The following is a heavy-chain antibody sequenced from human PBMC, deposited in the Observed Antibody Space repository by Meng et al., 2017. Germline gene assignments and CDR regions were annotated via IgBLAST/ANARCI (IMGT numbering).Heavy chain of an antibody. J-gene: IGHJ4*02. CDR3: ATGAAAADH. D-gene: IGHD6-13*01. V-gene: IGHV3-15*04. CDR2: IERKSDGGTI. Sequence: VQWVGAGGGLVKPGGSLILSGVASGLRFTDAWMSWVRQAPGKGLEWVGRIERKSDGGTIYYAAPVKGRFTISRDDSKNTLYLQMDSLINEDTAVHFCATGAAAADHWGQGTLVTVSS. CDR1: GLRFTDAW.